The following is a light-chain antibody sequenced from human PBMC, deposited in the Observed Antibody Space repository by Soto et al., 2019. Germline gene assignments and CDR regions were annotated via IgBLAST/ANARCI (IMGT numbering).Light chain of an antibody. CDR3: AAWDDSLNGRV. V-gene: IGLV1-44*01. J-gene: IGLJ3*02. Sequence: QSVLTQPPSASGTPGQRVTISCSGSSSNIGSNTVNWYQQLPGTAPKLLIYSNNQRPSGVPDRFSGSKSGTSASLAISGLKSEDEAAYYCAAWDDSLNGRVFGGGTKLTVL. CDR1: SSNIGSNT. CDR2: SNN.